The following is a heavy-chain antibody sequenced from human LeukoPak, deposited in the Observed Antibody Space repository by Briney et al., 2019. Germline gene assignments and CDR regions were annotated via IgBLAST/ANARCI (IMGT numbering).Heavy chain of an antibody. CDR2: ISYDGSNK. D-gene: IGHD6-13*01. Sequence: GGSLRLSCAASGFTFSSYWMSWVRQAPGKGLEWVAVISYDGSNKYYADSVKGRFTISRDNSKNTLYLQMNSLRAEDTAVYYCARGDSSSWYYYYYYGMDVWGQGTTVTVSS. CDR1: GFTFSSYW. V-gene: IGHV3-30-3*01. J-gene: IGHJ6*02. CDR3: ARGDSSSWYYYYYYGMDV.